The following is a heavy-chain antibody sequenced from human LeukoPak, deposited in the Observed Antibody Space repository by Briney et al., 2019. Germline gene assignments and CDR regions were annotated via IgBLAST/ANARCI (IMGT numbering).Heavy chain of an antibody. J-gene: IGHJ4*02. Sequence: PSETLSLTCTVSGGSISSYYWSWIRQPPGKGLEWIGYIYYSGSTNYNPPLKSRVTISVDTSKNQFSLKLSSVTAADTAVYYCARAPYNWNDGFDYWGQGTLVTVSS. CDR1: GGSISSYY. CDR3: ARAPYNWNDGFDY. V-gene: IGHV4-59*01. CDR2: IYYSGST. D-gene: IGHD1-1*01.